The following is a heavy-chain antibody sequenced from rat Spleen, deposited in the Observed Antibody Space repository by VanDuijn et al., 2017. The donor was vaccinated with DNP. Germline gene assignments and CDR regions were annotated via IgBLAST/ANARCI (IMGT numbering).Heavy chain of an antibody. V-gene: IGHV5-25*01. CDR3: ASGFGWFAY. J-gene: IGHJ3*01. Sequence: VQLVESGGGLVQPGRSVKLSCAASGFTFSDYNMTWVRQVPGKGLEWVASITTGGDITYYPDSVKGRFTVSRDHAKNTLYLRLNSLRSEDTATYYCASGFGWFAYWGQGTLVTVSS. CDR2: ITTGGDIT. CDR1: GFTFSDYN. D-gene: IGHD4-1*01.